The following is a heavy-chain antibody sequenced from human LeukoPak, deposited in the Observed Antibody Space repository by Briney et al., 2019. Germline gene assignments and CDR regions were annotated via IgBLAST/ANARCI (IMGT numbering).Heavy chain of an antibody. J-gene: IGHJ4*02. D-gene: IGHD3-10*01. CDR3: ARDSYGSGSYRFDY. CDR1: GFTFSSYA. V-gene: IGHV3-30*04. Sequence: PGRSLRLSCAASGFTFSSYAMHWVRQAPGKGLEWVAVISYDGSNKYYADSVKGRFTISRDNSKNTLYLHMDSLRAEDTAVYYCARDSYGSGSYRFDYWGQGTLVTVSS. CDR2: ISYDGSNK.